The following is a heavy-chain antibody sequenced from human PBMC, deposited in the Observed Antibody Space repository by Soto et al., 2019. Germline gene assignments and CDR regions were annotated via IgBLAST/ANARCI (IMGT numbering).Heavy chain of an antibody. D-gene: IGHD2-15*01. CDR3: ARNPPRRVGAADPNDY. CDR2: ISYDGSNK. CDR1: GFTFSSYA. J-gene: IGHJ4*02. Sequence: GGSLRLSCAASGFTFSSYAMHWVRQAPGKGLEWVAVISYDGSNKYYADSVKGRFTISRDNSKNTLYLQMNSLRAEDTAVYYCARNPPRRVGAADPNDYWGQGTLVTVSS. V-gene: IGHV3-30-3*01.